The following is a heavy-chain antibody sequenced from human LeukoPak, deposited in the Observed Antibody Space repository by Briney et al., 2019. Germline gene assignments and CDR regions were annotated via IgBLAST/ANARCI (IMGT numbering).Heavy chain of an antibody. V-gene: IGHV3-48*03. J-gene: IGHJ4*02. CDR3: ARDFVGIDY. CDR2: ISTSGSTI. Sequence: GGSLRLSCAASGLTFSSYEMNWVRQAPGKGLEWVSYISTSGSTIYYADSVKGRFTISRDNAKNSLYLQMNSLRAEDTAVYYCARDFVGIDYWGQGTLVTVSS. CDR1: GLTFSSYE. D-gene: IGHD2-21*01.